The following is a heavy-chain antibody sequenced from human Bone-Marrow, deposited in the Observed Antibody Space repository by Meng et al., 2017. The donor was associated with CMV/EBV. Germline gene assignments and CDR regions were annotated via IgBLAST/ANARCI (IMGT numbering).Heavy chain of an antibody. J-gene: IGHJ5*02. CDR2: ISSSSSYI. D-gene: IGHD6-13*01. Sequence: GESLKISCAASGFTFSSYSMNWVRQAPGKGLEWVSSISSSSSYIYYADSVKGRFTISRDNAKNSLYLQMNSLRAEDTAVYYCARDGYSSSWYSFNWFDPWGQGTLVTVSS. CDR1: GFTFSSYS. V-gene: IGHV3-21*01. CDR3: ARDGYSSSWYSFNWFDP.